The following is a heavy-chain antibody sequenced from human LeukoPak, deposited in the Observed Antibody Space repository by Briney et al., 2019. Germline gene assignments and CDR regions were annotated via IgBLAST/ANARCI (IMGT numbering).Heavy chain of an antibody. CDR3: ARDVFEGFGERVIDAFDI. J-gene: IGHJ3*02. V-gene: IGHV1-18*01. CDR2: ISAYNGDT. D-gene: IGHD3-10*01. CDR1: GYTLINYN. Sequence: ASVKVSCKASGYTLINYNIAWVRQAPGQGLEWMGWISAYNGDTNYGQKVQGRVAMPTDTSMRTAYMELRGLRSDDTAVYYCARDVFEGFGERVIDAFDIWGQGTMVTVSS.